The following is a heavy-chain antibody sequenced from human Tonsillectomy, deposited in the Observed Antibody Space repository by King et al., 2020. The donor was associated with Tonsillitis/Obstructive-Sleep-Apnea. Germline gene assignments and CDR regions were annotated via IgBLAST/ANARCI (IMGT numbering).Heavy chain of an antibody. Sequence: QVQLVESGAEMKKPGASVKVSCKASGYTFISYGISWVRQAPGQGLEWMGWISAFSGNTNYAQKLQGRVTMTTDTSTSTAYMELRSLRSDDTAVYYCARDPRVGPLFDYWGQGTLVTVSS. CDR2: ISAFSGNT. J-gene: IGHJ4*02. CDR1: GYTFISYG. V-gene: IGHV1-18*01. CDR3: ARDPRVGPLFDY. D-gene: IGHD1-26*01.